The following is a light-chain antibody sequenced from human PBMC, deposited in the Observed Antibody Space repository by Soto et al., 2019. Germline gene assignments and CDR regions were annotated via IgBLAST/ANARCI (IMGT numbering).Light chain of an antibody. Sequence: QSALTQPASVSGSPGQSITISCTGTSSDVGGYNYVSWYQQHPGKAPKLMIYHVSNRPSGVSNRFSGSKSDNTASLTISGLQAEDEADYYCSSYTSSSTRVFGGGTKLTVL. V-gene: IGLV2-14*01. CDR3: SSYTSSSTRV. J-gene: IGLJ2*01. CDR1: SSDVGGYNY. CDR2: HVS.